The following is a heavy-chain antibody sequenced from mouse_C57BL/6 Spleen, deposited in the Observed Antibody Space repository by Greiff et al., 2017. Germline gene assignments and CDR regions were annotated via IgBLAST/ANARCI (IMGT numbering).Heavy chain of an antibody. CDR2: ISDGGSYT. CDR3: ARAIYYDYDLETWFAY. V-gene: IGHV5-4*01. D-gene: IGHD2-4*01. CDR1: GFTFSSYA. Sequence: EVQLVESGGGLVKPGGSLKLSCAASGFTFSSYAMSWVRQTPEKRLEWVATISDGGSYTYYPDNVKGRFTISRDNAKNNLYLQMSHLKSEDTAMYYCARAIYYDYDLETWFAYWGQGTLVTVSA. J-gene: IGHJ3*01.